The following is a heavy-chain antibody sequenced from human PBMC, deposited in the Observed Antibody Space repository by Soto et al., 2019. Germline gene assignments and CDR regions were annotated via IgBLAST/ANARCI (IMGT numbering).Heavy chain of an antibody. CDR2: ISGSGGST. D-gene: IGHD2-15*01. J-gene: IGHJ4*02. Sequence: GGSLRLSCAASGFTFSSYAMSWVRQAPGKGLEWVSAISGSGGSTYYADSVKGRFTISRDNSKNTLYLQMNSLRAEDTAVYYCAKVDVVMVAAATDDWGQGTLVTVSS. CDR1: GFTFSSYA. CDR3: AKVDVVMVAAATDD. V-gene: IGHV3-23*01.